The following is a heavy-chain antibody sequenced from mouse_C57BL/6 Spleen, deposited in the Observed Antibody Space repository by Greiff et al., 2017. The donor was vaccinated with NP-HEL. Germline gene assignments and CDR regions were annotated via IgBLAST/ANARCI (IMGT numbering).Heavy chain of an antibody. D-gene: IGHD1-1*01. CDR3: ESFYYYGSNYYAMDY. J-gene: IGHJ4*01. CDR1: GYTFTGYW. CDR2: IYPGSGST. Sequence: VQLQQPGAELVKPGASVKLSCKASGYTFTGYWITWVKQRPGQGLEWIGDIYPGSGSTNYTETFKSKATLTVDTSSSTAYMQLSRLTSEDSAVSECESFYYYGSNYYAMDYWGQGTSVTVSS. V-gene: IGHV1-55*01.